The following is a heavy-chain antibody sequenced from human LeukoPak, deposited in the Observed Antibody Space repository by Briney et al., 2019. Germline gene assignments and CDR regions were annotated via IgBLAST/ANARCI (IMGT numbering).Heavy chain of an antibody. CDR2: ISAYNGNT. D-gene: IGHD2-21*02. CDR3: ATLVALAYCGGDCLYFDY. V-gene: IGHV1-18*01. CDR1: GYTFTSYG. Sequence: ASVKVSCKASGYTFTSYGISWVRQAPGQGLEWMGWISAYNGNTNYAQKLQGRVTITADKSTSTAYMELSSLRSEDTAVYYCATLVALAYCGGDCLYFDYWGQGTLVTVSS. J-gene: IGHJ4*02.